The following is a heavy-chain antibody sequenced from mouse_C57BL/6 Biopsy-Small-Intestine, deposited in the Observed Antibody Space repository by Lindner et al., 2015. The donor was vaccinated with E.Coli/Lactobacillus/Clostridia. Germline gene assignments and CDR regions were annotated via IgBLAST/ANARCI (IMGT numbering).Heavy chain of an antibody. V-gene: IGHV1-53*01. Sequence: VQLQESGSELVKPGASVKLSCKASGYTFTSHWMHWVKQRPGQGLEWIGNINPSNGGTNYNEKFKTKATLTVDKFSSTAYMQLSRLTSEGSAVYYCARSLYYYDYFDYWGQGTTLTVSS. CDR3: ARSLYYYDYFDY. J-gene: IGHJ2*01. CDR1: GYTFTSHW. CDR2: INPSNGGT. D-gene: IGHD1-1*01.